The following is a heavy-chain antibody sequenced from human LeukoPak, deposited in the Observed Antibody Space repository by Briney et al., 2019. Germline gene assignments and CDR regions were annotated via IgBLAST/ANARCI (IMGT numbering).Heavy chain of an antibody. CDR1: GGSISSYY. Sequence: SETLSLTCTVSGGSISSYYWSWIRQPPGKGLEWIGYIYYSGSTNYNPSLKSRVTISVDTSKNQFSLKLSSVTAADTAVYYCARSSTSYYGMDVWGQGTLVTVSS. J-gene: IGHJ6*02. D-gene: IGHD2-2*01. CDR2: IYYSGST. CDR3: ARSSTSYYGMDV. V-gene: IGHV4-59*01.